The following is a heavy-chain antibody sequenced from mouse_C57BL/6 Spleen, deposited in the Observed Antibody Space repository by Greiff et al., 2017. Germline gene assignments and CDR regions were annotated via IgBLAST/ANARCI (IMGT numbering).Heavy chain of an antibody. CDR1: GYTFTSYW. J-gene: IGHJ1*03. D-gene: IGHD2-3*01. CDR2: IGTSDSYT. Sequence: QVQLQQPGAELVKPGASVKLSCKASGYTFTSYWMQWVKQRPGQGLEWIGEIGTSDSYTNYNQKFKGKATLTVDTSSSTAYMQLSSLTSEDSAVYYCAIRYDGYGGFDVWGTRTPVTVSS. V-gene: IGHV1-50*01. CDR3: AIRYDGYGGFDV.